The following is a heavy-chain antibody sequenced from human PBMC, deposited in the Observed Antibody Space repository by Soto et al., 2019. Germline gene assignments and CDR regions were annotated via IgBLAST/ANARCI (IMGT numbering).Heavy chain of an antibody. Sequence: QVQLQESGPGLVKPSQTLSLTCTVSGGSISSGDYYWSWIRQPPGKGLEWIGYIYYSGSTYYHPSLKSRVTISVDTSKNQFSLKLSSVTAADTAVYYCARAWLQLYYYVMDFWGQWPTVTVSS. V-gene: IGHV4-30-4*01. CDR1: GGSISSGDYY. CDR3: ARAWLQLYYYVMDF. J-gene: IGHJ6*02. CDR2: IYYSGST. D-gene: IGHD5-12*01.